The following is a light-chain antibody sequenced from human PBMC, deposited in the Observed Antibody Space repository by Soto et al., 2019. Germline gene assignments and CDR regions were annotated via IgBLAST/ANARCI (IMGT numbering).Light chain of an antibody. CDR3: QQYYSFPIT. CDR2: AAS. Sequence: DIQMTQSPSSLSASIGDRVTITCRASQTVNTYLHWYQQKPGKAPELLIYAASTLQSGVPSRFSGSGSGTDFTLTISCLQSEDFATYYCQQYYSFPITFGQGTRLEIK. J-gene: IGKJ5*01. CDR1: QTVNTY. V-gene: IGKV1-39*01.